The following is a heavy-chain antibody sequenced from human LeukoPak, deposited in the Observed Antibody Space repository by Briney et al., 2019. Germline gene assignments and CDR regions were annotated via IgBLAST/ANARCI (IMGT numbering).Heavy chain of an antibody. D-gene: IGHD6-6*01. CDR1: GGSISPYY. CDR3: AREGSITGRPYYFDY. Sequence: SETLSLTCTVSGGSISPYYWSWIRQPPGKGQEWIGYIHYSGTTNSNPSLTSRVTMSVDTSKNQFSLRLTSVTAADTAVDYCAREGSITGRPYYFDYWGQGSLVTVSS. V-gene: IGHV4-59*01. CDR2: IHYSGTT. J-gene: IGHJ4*02.